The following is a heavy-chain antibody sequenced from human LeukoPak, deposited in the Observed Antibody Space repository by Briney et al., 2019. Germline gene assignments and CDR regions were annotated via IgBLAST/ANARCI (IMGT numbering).Heavy chain of an antibody. D-gene: IGHD3-10*01. CDR1: GGSISRYY. CDR3: ARAGDLDPIDY. CDR2: INHSGST. V-gene: IGHV4-34*01. J-gene: IGHJ4*02. Sequence: SETLSLTCTVSGGSISRYYWSWIRQPPGKGLEWIGEINHSGSTNYNPSLKSRVTISVDTSKNQFSLKLSSVTAADTAAYYCARAGDLDPIDYWGQGTLVTVSS.